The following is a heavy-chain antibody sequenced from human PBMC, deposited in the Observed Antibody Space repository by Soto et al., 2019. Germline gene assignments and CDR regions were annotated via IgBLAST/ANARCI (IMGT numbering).Heavy chain of an antibody. D-gene: IGHD2-2*01. CDR2: IWYDGSNK. CDR3: ARDHSKYCSSTSCYHYYGMDV. J-gene: IGHJ6*02. CDR1: GFTFSSYG. Sequence: GGSLRLSCAASGFTFSSYGMHWVRQAPGKGLEWVAVIWYDGSNKYYADSVKGRFTISRDNSKNTLYLQMNSLRAEDTAVYYCARDHSKYCSSTSCYHYYGMDVWGQGTTVTVSS. V-gene: IGHV3-33*01.